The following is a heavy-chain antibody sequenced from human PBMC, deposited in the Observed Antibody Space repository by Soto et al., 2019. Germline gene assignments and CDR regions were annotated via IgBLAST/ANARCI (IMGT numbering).Heavy chain of an antibody. CDR1: GYTFTTSG. CDR2: ISTSTGNT. CDR3: ARSPRVIIAAKGTLDY. Sequence: QVQLVQSGGEVKKPGASVKVSCKASGYTFTTSGITWVRQAPGQGLEWMGWISTSTGNTNYAQKLQGRVTLTKDTSTRTAYMELRNLTSDDTAVYYCARSPRVIIAAKGTLDYWGQGTLVTVPS. D-gene: IGHD2-15*01. V-gene: IGHV1-18*04. J-gene: IGHJ4*02.